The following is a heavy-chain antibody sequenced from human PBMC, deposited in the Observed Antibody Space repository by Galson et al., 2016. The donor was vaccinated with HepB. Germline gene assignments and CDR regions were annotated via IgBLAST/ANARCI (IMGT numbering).Heavy chain of an antibody. V-gene: IGHV3-30*18. CDR2: IRSDGSTK. CDR1: GFTFSSYG. CDR3: AKDRPYYCSSTSCHEHFDY. D-gene: IGHD2-2*01. J-gene: IGHJ4*02. Sequence: SLRLSCAASGFTFSSYGMNWVRQAPGKGLEWVAGIRSDGSTKNYADSVKGRFTISRDNSKKTLYLEMNSLRAEDTAVYYCAKDRPYYCSSTSCHEHFDYWGQGTLVTVSS.